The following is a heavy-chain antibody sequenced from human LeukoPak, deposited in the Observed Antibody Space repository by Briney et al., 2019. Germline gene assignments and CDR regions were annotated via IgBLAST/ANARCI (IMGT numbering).Heavy chain of an antibody. CDR3: ARFDHVWETHGMDAFDL. Sequence: SETLSLTCAVSGYSISRGYSWGWIRQPPGKGLEWIGNMYHSESTHYNPSLKSRATISPDTSKNQFSLKLTSATASDTAVYYCARFDHVWETHGMDAFDLWGQGTMVTVSS. J-gene: IGHJ3*01. CDR1: GYSISRGYS. V-gene: IGHV4-38-2*01. D-gene: IGHD3-16*01. CDR2: MYHSEST.